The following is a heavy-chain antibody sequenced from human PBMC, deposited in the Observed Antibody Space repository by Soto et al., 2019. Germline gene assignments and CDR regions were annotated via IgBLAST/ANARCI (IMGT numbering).Heavy chain of an antibody. CDR3: ARGYCGGDCYANWYFDL. D-gene: IGHD2-21*02. V-gene: IGHV4-4*02. CDR2: IYHSGST. J-gene: IGHJ2*01. Sequence: QVQLQESGPGLVKPSGTLSLTCAVSGGSISSSNWWSWVRQPPGKGLEWIGEIYHSGSTNYNPSLKTRVTLSVDESKNHFALELSSVTAADTAVYYCARGYCGGDCYANWYFDLWGRGTLVTVSS. CDR1: GGSISSSNW.